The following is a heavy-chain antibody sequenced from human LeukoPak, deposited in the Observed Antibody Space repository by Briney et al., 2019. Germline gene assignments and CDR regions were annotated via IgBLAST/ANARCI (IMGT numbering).Heavy chain of an antibody. CDR1: GGSISSYY. CDR2: IYYSGST. J-gene: IGHJ4*02. V-gene: IGHV4-59*01. CDR3: ARGGAYDFWSGYYYYLDY. Sequence: SETLSLTCTVSGGSISSYYWSWIRQPPGKGLEWIGYIYYSGSTNYNPSLKSRVTISVDTSKNQFSLKLSSVAAADTAVYYCARGGAYDFWSGYYYYLDYWGQRTLVTVSS. D-gene: IGHD3-3*01.